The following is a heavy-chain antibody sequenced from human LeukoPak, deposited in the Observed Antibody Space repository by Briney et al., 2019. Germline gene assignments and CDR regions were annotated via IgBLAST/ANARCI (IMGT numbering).Heavy chain of an antibody. V-gene: IGHV3-30*02. D-gene: IGHD4-11*01. Sequence: GGSLRLSCAASGFTFSSYGMHWVRQAPGKGLEWVAFIRYDGSNKYYADSVKGRFTISRDNSKNTLYLQMNSLRAEDTAVYYCAKEADDYSNYYGGWGQGTLVTVSS. CDR1: GFTFSSYG. J-gene: IGHJ4*02. CDR3: AKEADDYSNYYGG. CDR2: IRYDGSNK.